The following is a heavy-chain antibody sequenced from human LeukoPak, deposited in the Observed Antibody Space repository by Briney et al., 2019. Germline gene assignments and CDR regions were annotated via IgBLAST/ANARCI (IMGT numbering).Heavy chain of an antibody. D-gene: IGHD3-22*01. CDR2: ISSSSSTI. V-gene: IGHV3-48*04. Sequence: GGSLRLSCAASGFTFSSYSMNWVRQAPWKGLEWVSYISSSSSTIYYADSVKGRFTISRDNAKNSLYLQMNSLRAEDTAVYYCARDGEDVIVVVPYYFDYWGQGTLVTVSS. CDR1: GFTFSSYS. CDR3: ARDGEDVIVVVPYYFDY. J-gene: IGHJ4*02.